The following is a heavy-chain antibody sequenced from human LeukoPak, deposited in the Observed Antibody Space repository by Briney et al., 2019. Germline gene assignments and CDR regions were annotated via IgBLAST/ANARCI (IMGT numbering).Heavy chain of an antibody. CDR2: ISGDGGRT. D-gene: IGHD5-18*01. CDR1: GFTFDDYA. CDR3: AKDFGYSYGYHYFDY. V-gene: IGHV3-43*02. J-gene: IGHJ4*02. Sequence: GGSLRLSCAASGFTFDDYAMHWVRQAPGKGLEWVSLISGDGGRTYYADSVKGRFTISRDNSKNSLYLQMNSLRTEDTALYYCAKDFGYSYGYHYFDYWGQGTLVTVSS.